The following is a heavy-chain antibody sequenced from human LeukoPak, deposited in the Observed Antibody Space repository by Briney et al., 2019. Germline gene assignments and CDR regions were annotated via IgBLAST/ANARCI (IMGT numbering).Heavy chain of an antibody. CDR3: AKQLGYCSDGSCYFPY. Sequence: GGSLRLSCAASGFTVSSNYMSWVRQAPGKGLEWVSVIYSGGSTYYADSVQGRFTIFRDNSKSTLCLQMNSLRAEDTAVYYCAKQLGYCSDGSCYFPYWGQGTLVTVSS. V-gene: IGHV3-53*01. CDR1: GFTVSSNY. J-gene: IGHJ4*02. CDR2: IYSGGST. D-gene: IGHD2-15*01.